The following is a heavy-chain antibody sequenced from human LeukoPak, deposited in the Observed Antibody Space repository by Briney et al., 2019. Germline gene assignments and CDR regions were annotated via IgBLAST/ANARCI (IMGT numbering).Heavy chain of an antibody. D-gene: IGHD5-18*01. Sequence: PSETLFLTCTVSGASFNIYYWSWIRQPPGKGLEWIGYIYYSGSTNYNPSLKSRVTISVDTSKNQFSLKLSSVTAADTAVYYCARERIQLRAFDIWGQGTMVTVSS. CDR1: GASFNIYY. CDR3: ARERIQLRAFDI. J-gene: IGHJ3*02. CDR2: IYYSGST. V-gene: IGHV4-59*01.